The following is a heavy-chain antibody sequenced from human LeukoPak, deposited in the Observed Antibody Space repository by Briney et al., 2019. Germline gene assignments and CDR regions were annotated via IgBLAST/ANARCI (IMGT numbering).Heavy chain of an antibody. J-gene: IGHJ3*02. CDR2: INQSGST. D-gene: IGHD2-15*01. V-gene: IGHV4-34*01. Sequence: SETLSLTCAVYGGSFSGYYWSWIRQPPGKGLEWIGEINQSGSTNYNPSLKSRVTTSVDTSMNQFSLKLTSVTAADTAVYYCARGVLRKTAFDIWGQGIMVTVSS. CDR3: ARGVLRKTAFDI. CDR1: GGSFSGYY.